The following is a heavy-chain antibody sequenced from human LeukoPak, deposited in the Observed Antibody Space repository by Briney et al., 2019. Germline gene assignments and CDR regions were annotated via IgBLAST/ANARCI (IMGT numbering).Heavy chain of an antibody. Sequence: GGSLRLSCIASGFSFSGHWMHWARHLPGKGLVWVSRISPTGSTTSYADSVKGRFTVSRDHAKNTLYLQVNNLRAEDTAVYYCARGPNSNWSGLDFWGQGTLLTVSS. CDR2: ISPTGSTT. J-gene: IGHJ4*02. D-gene: IGHD6-6*01. CDR3: ARGPNSNWSGLDF. V-gene: IGHV3-74*01. CDR1: GFSFSGHW.